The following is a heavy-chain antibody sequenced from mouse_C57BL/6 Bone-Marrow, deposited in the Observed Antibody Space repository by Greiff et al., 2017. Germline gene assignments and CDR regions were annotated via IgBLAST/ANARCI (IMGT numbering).Heavy chain of an antibody. J-gene: IGHJ2*01. CDR2: IDPANGNT. CDR3: ARYRGSSYSYYFDY. V-gene: IGHV14-3*01. CDR1: GFNIKNTY. Sequence: VTLKESVAELVRPGASVKLSCTASGFNIKNTYMHWVKQRPEQGLEWIGRIDPANGNTKYAPKFQGKATITADTSSNTAYLQLSSLTSEDTAIYYCARYRGSSYSYYFDYWGQGTTLTVSS. D-gene: IGHD1-1*01.